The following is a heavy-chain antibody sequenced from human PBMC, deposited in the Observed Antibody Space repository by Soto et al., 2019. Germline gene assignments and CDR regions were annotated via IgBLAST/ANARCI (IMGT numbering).Heavy chain of an antibody. Sequence: QVQLVESGGGVVQPGRSLRLSCAASGFTFSSYGMHWVRQAPGKGLEWVAVISYDGSNKYYADSVKGRFTISRDNSKNALDLQMNSLRAEDTAVYYCAKEGYGDYYFAYWGQVTLVTVSS. CDR2: ISYDGSNK. CDR3: AKEGYGDYYFAY. J-gene: IGHJ4*02. CDR1: GFTFSSYG. V-gene: IGHV3-30*18. D-gene: IGHD4-17*01.